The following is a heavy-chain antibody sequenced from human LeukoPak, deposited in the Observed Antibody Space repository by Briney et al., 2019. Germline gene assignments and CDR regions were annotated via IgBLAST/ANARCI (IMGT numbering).Heavy chain of an antibody. CDR3: AKSRSGSANWALQIFDN. Sequence: GGSLRLSCAVSGFAFCSEAMSWVRQSPARGLEWVASISPGGGSTYYADYVKGRFTISRDNSKNSLFVQMNSLRAEDTAVYFCAKSRSGSANWALQIFDNWGQGTLVTVSS. J-gene: IGHJ4*02. V-gene: IGHV3-23*01. CDR2: ISPGGGST. CDR1: GFAFCSEA. D-gene: IGHD1-1*01.